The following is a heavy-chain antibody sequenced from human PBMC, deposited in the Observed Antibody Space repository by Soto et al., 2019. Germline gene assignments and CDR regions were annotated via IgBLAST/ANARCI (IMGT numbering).Heavy chain of an antibody. Sequence: ASVKVSCKASGYTFTSYGISWVRQAPGQGLEWMGWINPNSGGTNYAQKFQGWVTMTRDTSISTAYMELSRLRSDDTAVYYCARDRSRYCSSTSCYAGIQSNWFDPWGQGTLVTVSS. D-gene: IGHD2-2*01. CDR1: GYTFTSYG. V-gene: IGHV1-2*04. CDR2: INPNSGGT. CDR3: ARDRSRYCSSTSCYAGIQSNWFDP. J-gene: IGHJ5*02.